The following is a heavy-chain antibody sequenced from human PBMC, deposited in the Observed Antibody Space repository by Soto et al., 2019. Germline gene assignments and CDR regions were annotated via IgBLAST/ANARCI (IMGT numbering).Heavy chain of an antibody. D-gene: IGHD6-13*01. CDR2: ISGGGGSK. V-gene: IGHV3-23*01. CDR3: AKYREYSSSWYYFDY. CDR1: GFTFSSYA. Sequence: GGSLRLSCAASGFTFSSYAMRWVRQAPGKGLEWVAAISGGGGSKYYADSVKGRFTISRDNSKNTLYLQMNSLRAEDTAVYYCAKYREYSSSWYYFDYWGQGTLVTLSS. J-gene: IGHJ4*02.